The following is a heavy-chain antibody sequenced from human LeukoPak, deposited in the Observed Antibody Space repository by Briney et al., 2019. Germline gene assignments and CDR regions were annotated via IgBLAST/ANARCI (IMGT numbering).Heavy chain of an antibody. J-gene: IGHJ5*02. D-gene: IGHD3-10*01. Sequence: SETLSLTCTVSGGSISIYYWSWIRQPPGKGLEWIGYIYYSGSTNYNPSLKSRVTISVDTSKNQFSLKLSSVTAADTAVYYCAXXXITMVRGVTRYNWFDPWGQGTLVTVSS. CDR3: AXXXITMVRGVTRYNWFDP. CDR2: IYYSGST. V-gene: IGHV4-59*01. CDR1: GGSISIYY.